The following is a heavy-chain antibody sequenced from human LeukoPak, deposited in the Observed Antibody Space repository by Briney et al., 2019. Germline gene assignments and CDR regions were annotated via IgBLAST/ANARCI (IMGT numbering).Heavy chain of an antibody. CDR1: GGSISSGDYY. V-gene: IGHV4-30-4*01. Sequence: SETLSLTCTVSGGSISSGDYYWSWIRQPPGKGLEWIGYIYYSGSTYYNPSLKSRVTISVDTSKNQFSLKLSSVTAADTAVYYCARGTAAAGRRDWFDPWGQGTLVTVSS. CDR2: IYYSGST. D-gene: IGHD6-13*01. J-gene: IGHJ5*02. CDR3: ARGTAAAGRRDWFDP.